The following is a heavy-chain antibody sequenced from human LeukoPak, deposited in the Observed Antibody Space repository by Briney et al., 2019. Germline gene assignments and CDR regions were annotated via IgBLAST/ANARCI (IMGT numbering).Heavy chain of an antibody. Sequence: GGSLSLSCAASGFTFSSYAMSWVRQAPGKGLEWVSAISGSGGSTYYADSVKGRFTISRDNSKNTLYLQMNSLRAEDTAVYYCAKRRPYDSSGYPYYFDYWGQGTLVTVSS. D-gene: IGHD3-22*01. J-gene: IGHJ4*02. CDR3: AKRRPYDSSGYPYYFDY. CDR1: GFTFSSYA. CDR2: ISGSGGST. V-gene: IGHV3-23*01.